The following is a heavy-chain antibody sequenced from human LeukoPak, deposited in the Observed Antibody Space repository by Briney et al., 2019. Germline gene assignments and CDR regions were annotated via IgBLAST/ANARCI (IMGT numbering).Heavy chain of an antibody. CDR3: AKGTLGGWGDFDY. V-gene: IGHV3-9*01. J-gene: IGHJ4*02. CDR2: ISWNSGSI. CDR1: GFTFDDYA. Sequence: GRSLRLSCAASGFTFDDYAMHWVRQAPGKGLEWVSGISWNSGSIGYADSVKGRFTISRDNAKNSLYLQMNSLRAEDTALYYCAKGTLGGWGDFDYWGQGTLVTVSS. D-gene: IGHD3-10*01.